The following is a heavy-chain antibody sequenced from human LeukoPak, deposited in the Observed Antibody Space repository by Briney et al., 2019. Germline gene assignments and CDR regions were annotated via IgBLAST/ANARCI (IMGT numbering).Heavy chain of an antibody. Sequence: PGGSLRLSCEASGFSFSGSAMHWVRQASGKGLERVGRVRSKANTYATAYAASVKGRFIISRDDSKNTAYLQMNSLKTEDTAVYYCTRPDYDSSGSTFDYWGQGTLVTVSS. CDR2: VRSKANTYAT. CDR3: TRPDYDSSGSTFDY. D-gene: IGHD3-22*01. CDR1: GFSFSGSA. V-gene: IGHV3-73*01. J-gene: IGHJ4*02.